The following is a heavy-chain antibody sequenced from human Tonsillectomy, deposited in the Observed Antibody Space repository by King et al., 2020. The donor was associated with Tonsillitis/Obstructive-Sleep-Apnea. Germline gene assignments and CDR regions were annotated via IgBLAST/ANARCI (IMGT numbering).Heavy chain of an antibody. CDR2: IYSGGST. CDR1: GFTVSSNY. J-gene: IGHJ6*03. CDR3: ARDQDYGSGSYFHYYYYMDV. Sequence: VQLVESGGGLIQPGGSLRLSCAASGFTVSSNYMSWVRQAPGKGLEWVSVIYSGGSTYYSDSVMVGFTISRDNSTNTLYLQMNSLRAEDTAVYYCARDQDYGSGSYFHYYYYMDVWGKGTTVTVSS. V-gene: IGHV3-53*01. D-gene: IGHD3-10*01.